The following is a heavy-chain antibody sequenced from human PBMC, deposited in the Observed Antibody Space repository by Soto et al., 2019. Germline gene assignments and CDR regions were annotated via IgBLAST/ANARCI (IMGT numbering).Heavy chain of an antibody. D-gene: IGHD2-15*01. J-gene: IGHJ3*02. V-gene: IGHV1-24*01. CDR2: FDPEDGET. CDR1: GYTLTELS. CDR3: ATSGCSGGSCYPGAFDI. Sequence: ASVKVSCKVSGYTLTELSMHWVRQAPGKGLEWMGGFDPEDGETIYAQKFQGRVTMTEDTSTDTAYMELSSLRSEDTAVYYCATSGCSGGSCYPGAFDIWGQGTMVTVSS.